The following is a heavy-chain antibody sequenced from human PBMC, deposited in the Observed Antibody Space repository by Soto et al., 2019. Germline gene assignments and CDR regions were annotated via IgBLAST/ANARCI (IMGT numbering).Heavy chain of an antibody. CDR2: IKRTIYGETT. Sequence: EVQLVESGGGLVKPGGSLRLSCVASGFRITNAWMNWVRQGPGKGLEWVGRIKRTIYGETTDYAEPGKGRFTISRDDSKTMLYLKMNIPKVDATALYYCTARSVEGLWGQGTKVTVSS. CDR1: GFRITNAW. CDR3: TARSVEGL. J-gene: IGHJ4*01. V-gene: IGHV3-15*07. D-gene: IGHD2-15*01.